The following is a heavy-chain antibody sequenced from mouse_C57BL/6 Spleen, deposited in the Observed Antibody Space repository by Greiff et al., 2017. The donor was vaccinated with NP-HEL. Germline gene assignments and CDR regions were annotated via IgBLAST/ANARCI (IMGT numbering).Heavy chain of an antibody. CDR2: ISDGGSYT. CDR3: ATGRSSWCAY. D-gene: IGHD1-1*01. CDR1: GFTFSSYA. J-gene: IGHJ3*01. V-gene: IGHV5-4*03. Sequence: EVKLVESGGGLVKPGGSLKLSCAASGFTFSSYAMSWVRQTPEKRLEWVATISDGGSYTYYPDNVKGRFTISRDNAKNNLYLQMSHLKSEDTAMYYCATGRSSWCAYWGQGTLVTVSA.